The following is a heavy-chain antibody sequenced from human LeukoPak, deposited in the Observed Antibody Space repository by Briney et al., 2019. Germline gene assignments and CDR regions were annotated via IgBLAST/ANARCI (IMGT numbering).Heavy chain of an antibody. V-gene: IGHV1-46*01. Sequence: GASVKVSCKASGYTLTSYYMHWVRQAPGQGLEWMGIINPSGGTTSYAQKFQGRVTITADKTTSTAYMELRSMRSDDTAVYYCARAAYEDYDSSGPAWFDYWGQGTLVTVSS. D-gene: IGHD3-22*01. CDR3: ARAAYEDYDSSGPAWFDY. J-gene: IGHJ4*02. CDR1: GYTLTSYY. CDR2: INPSGGTT.